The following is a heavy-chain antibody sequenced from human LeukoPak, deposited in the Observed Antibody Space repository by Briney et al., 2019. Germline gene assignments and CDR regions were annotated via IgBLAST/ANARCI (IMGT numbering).Heavy chain of an antibody. CDR3: GTVTTPYYYYMDV. J-gene: IGHJ6*03. CDR2: ISGSGGST. CDR1: GFTFSSYA. D-gene: IGHD4-11*01. V-gene: IGHV3-23*01. Sequence: GGSLRLSCGAAGFTFSSYAMSWVRQAPGKGLEWVSAISGSGGSTYYADSVKGRFTISRDNSKNTLHLQMNSLRAEDTAVYYCGTVTTPYYYYMDVWGKGTTVTVSS.